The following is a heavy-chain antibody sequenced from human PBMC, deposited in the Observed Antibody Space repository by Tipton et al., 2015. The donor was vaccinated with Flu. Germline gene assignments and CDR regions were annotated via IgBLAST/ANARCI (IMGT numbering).Heavy chain of an antibody. J-gene: IGHJ4*02. V-gene: IGHV4-31*02. D-gene: IGHD3-10*01. CDR1: GGPISSGGYY. CDR2: IYYSGST. CDR3: ARVPNFGELIYLFDY. Sequence: LRLSCTVSGGPISSGGYYWSWISQHPGEGLEWIGYIYYSGSTYYNPSLKSRVTISVDTSKNQFSLKLSSVTAADTAVYYCARVPNFGELIYLFDYWGQGTLVTVSS.